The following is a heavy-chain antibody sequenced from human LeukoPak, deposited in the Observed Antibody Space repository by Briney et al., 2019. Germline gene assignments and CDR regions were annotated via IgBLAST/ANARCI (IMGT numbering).Heavy chain of an antibody. J-gene: IGHJ6*03. CDR3: SRGPDIVVVPAAGSSGSLPRGYYYYYMDV. V-gene: IGHV1-46*01. Sequence: ASVKVSCKASGYTFTSYYMHWVRQAPGQGLEWMGIINPSGGSTSYAQKFQGRVTMTRDMSMSTVYMELSSLRSEDTAVYYCSRGPDIVVVPAAGSSGSLPRGYYYYYMDVWGKGTTVTVSS. CDR2: INPSGGST. D-gene: IGHD2-2*01. CDR1: GYTFTSYY.